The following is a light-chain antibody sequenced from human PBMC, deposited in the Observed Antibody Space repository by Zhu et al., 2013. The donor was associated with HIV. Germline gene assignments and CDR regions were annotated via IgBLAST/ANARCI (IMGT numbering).Light chain of an antibody. Sequence: QPVLTQSSSASASLGSSVKLTCTLSSGHSNYIIAWHQLQPGKAPRYLMKFEGSGSYNKGSGIPDRFSGSRSGADRYLTISNLQFEDEADYYCETWDSNTRVFGGGTKLTVL. V-gene: IGLV4-60*02. CDR3: ETWDSNTRV. CDR1: SGHSNYI. J-gene: IGLJ3*02. CDR2: FEGSGSY.